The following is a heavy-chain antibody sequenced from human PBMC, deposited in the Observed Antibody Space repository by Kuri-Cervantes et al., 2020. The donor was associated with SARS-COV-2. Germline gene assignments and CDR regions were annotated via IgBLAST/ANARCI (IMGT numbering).Heavy chain of an antibody. Sequence: GSLRLSCGVYGGSFSNFHWNWVRQPPGKGLEWIGEISYSGTTNYNPSLKSRVTISVDTSKNQFSLNLTSVTAADTAVYYCARLRRHNNGWFATGYYMDVWGKGTTVTVSS. V-gene: IGHV4-34*01. CDR2: ISYSGTT. D-gene: IGHD6-19*01. CDR1: GGSFSNFH. CDR3: ARLRRHNNGWFATGYYMDV. J-gene: IGHJ6*03.